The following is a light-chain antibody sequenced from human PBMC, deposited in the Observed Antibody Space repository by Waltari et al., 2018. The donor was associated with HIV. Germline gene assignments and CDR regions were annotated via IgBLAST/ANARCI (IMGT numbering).Light chain of an antibody. Sequence: QPALTQPGPVSGSPGQSVTISCTGTGSDVGGYTYVSWYQQHPGKAPKLMIYDVSKRPSGVPDRFSGSKSGNTASLTISGLQAEDEADYYCCSYAGSSTYVFGTGTKVTVL. CDR2: DVS. J-gene: IGLJ1*01. CDR1: GSDVGGYTY. CDR3: CSYAGSSTYV. V-gene: IGLV2-11*01.